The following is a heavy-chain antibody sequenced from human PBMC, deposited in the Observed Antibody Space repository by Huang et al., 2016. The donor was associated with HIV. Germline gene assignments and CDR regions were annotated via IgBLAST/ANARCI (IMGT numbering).Heavy chain of an antibody. CDR3: ARTGIAAAGTYFDY. D-gene: IGHD6-13*01. CDR1: GFTFISYA. J-gene: IGHJ4*02. CDR2: ISSNGGST. Sequence: EVQLVESGGGLVQPGGSLRLSCAASGFTFISYAMHWVRQAPGKGLEYVSAISSNGGSTYYADSVKGRFTISRDNSKNTLYLQMGSLRAEDMAVYYCARTGIAAAGTYFDYWGQGTLVTVSS. V-gene: IGHV3-64*07.